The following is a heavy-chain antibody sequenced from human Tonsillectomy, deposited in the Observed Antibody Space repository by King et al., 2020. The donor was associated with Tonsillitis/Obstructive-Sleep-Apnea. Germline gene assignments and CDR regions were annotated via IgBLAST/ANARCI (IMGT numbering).Heavy chain of an antibody. CDR3: ASGSPRSYYFDY. V-gene: IGHV3-48*03. Sequence: VQLVESGGGLIQPGGSLRLSCAASGFTFSSYEMNWVRQAPGKGLEWVSYISRSGSTIFYADSVKGRFTISRDNAKNSLYLQMNSLRAEDTAVYYCASGSPRSYYFDYCGQGTLVTVSS. CDR2: ISRSGSTI. CDR1: GFTFSSYE. D-gene: IGHD1-26*01. J-gene: IGHJ4*02.